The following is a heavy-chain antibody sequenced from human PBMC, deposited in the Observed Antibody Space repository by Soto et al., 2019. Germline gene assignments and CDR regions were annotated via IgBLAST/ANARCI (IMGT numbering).Heavy chain of an antibody. J-gene: IGHJ6*02. CDR2: ISGSGGST. V-gene: IGHV3-23*01. CDR3: AKGDCSGGSCYSVYYYYGMDV. D-gene: IGHD2-15*01. Sequence: GGSLRLSCAASGFTFSSYAMSWVRQAPGKGLEWVSAISGSGGSTYYADSVKGRFTISRDNSKNTLYLQMNSLRAEDTAVYYCAKGDCSGGSCYSVYYYYGMDVWGQGTTVTVSS. CDR1: GFTFSSYA.